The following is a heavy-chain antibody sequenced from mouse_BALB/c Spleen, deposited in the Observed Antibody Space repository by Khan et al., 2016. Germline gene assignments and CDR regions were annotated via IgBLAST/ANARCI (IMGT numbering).Heavy chain of an antibody. D-gene: IGHD2-13*01. V-gene: IGHV6-6*02. CDR2: IRLKSNNYAT. CDR1: GFTFSNYW. Sequence: EVKLEESGGGLVKPGGSMKLSCVASGFTFSNYWMNWVRQSPEKGLEWVAEIRLKSNNYATHYAESVKGRFTISRADSKSNVYMHRTKLRAEDTGIYYCPDSLFAYWGQGTLVTVSA. CDR3: PDSLFAY. J-gene: IGHJ3*01.